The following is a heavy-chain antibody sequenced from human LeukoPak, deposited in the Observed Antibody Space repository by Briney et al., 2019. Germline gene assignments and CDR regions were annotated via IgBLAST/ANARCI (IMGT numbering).Heavy chain of an antibody. Sequence: ASVKVSCKASGYTFTSYYMHWVRQAPGQGLEWTGIINPSGGSTSYAQKFQGRVTMTRDTSTSTVYMELSSLRSEDTAVYYCARHNQFPDLFYYFDYWGQGTLVTASS. J-gene: IGHJ4*02. V-gene: IGHV1-46*01. CDR1: GYTFTSYY. CDR2: INPSGGST. D-gene: IGHD1-14*01. CDR3: ARHNQFPDLFYYFDY.